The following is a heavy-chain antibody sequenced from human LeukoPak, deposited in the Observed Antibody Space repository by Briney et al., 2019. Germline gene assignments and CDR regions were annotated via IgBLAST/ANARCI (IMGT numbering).Heavy chain of an antibody. D-gene: IGHD3-22*01. CDR3: ARVDGYYDSNGYYY. CDR2: IIPIFGIA. J-gene: IGHJ4*02. Sequence: EASVKVSCKASGGTFSSYAISWVRQAPGQGLEWMGRIIPIFGIANYAQKFQGRVTITADKSTSTAYMELSSLRSEDTAVYYCARVDGYYDSNGYYYWGQGTLVTVSS. V-gene: IGHV1-69*04. CDR1: GGTFSSYA.